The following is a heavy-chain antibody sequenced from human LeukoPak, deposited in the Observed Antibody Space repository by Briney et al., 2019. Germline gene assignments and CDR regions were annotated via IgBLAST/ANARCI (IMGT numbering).Heavy chain of an antibody. CDR2: INHSGST. J-gene: IGHJ4*02. Sequence: PSETLSLTCAVYGGSFSGYYWSWIRQPPGKGLEWIGEINHSGSTNYNPSLKSRVTISVDTSKNQFSLKLSSVTAADTAVYYCARGRYGWLPFDYWGQGTLVTVSS. D-gene: IGHD3-16*01. CDR1: GGSFSGYY. CDR3: ARGRYGWLPFDY. V-gene: IGHV4-34*01.